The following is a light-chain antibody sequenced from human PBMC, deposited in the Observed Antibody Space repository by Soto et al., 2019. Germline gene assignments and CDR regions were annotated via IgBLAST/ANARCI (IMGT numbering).Light chain of an antibody. CDR3: QQYNNWPRT. CDR1: QSVSSN. CDR2: GAS. Sequence: EIVVTQSPATLSVSPGERATLSCRASQSVSSNLAWYQQKFGQAPRLLIYGASTRATGIPARFSGSGSGTEFTLTISSLQSEDFAVYYCQQYNNWPRTFGQGTKVDIK. V-gene: IGKV3-15*01. J-gene: IGKJ1*01.